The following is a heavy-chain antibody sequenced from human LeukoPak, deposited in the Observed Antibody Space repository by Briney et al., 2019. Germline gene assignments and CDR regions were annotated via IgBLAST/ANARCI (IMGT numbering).Heavy chain of an antibody. Sequence: PSETPSLTCAVSGGSISSSNWWSWVRQPPGKELEWIGEIYHSGSTNYNPSLKSRVTISVDKSKNQFSLKLSSVTAADTAVYYCASSSGGDAFDIWGQGTMVTVSS. D-gene: IGHD3-10*01. CDR3: ASSSGGDAFDI. J-gene: IGHJ3*02. V-gene: IGHV4-4*02. CDR1: GGSISSSNW. CDR2: IYHSGST.